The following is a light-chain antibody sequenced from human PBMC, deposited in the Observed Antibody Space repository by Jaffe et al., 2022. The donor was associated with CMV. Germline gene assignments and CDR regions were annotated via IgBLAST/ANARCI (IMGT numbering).Light chain of an antibody. CDR1: SSDIGYYTY. V-gene: IGLV2-14*03. CDR3: SSYTRSSTVV. J-gene: IGLJ3*02. Sequence: QSALTQPASVSGSPGQSITISCIGTSSDIGYYTYVSWYQQHPGKAPKLVIYDVINRPSGISNRFSGSKSGNTASLTVSGLQAEDEADYYCSSYTRSSTVVFGGGTKLTVL. CDR2: DVI.